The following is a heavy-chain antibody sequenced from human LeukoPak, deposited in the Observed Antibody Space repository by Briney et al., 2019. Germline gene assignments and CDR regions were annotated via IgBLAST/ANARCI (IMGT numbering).Heavy chain of an antibody. D-gene: IGHD3-9*01. J-gene: IGHJ4*02. V-gene: IGHV3-33*01. CDR1: GFTFSSYG. CDR3: VGRKGPLGDYDILTGPDNYFDY. Sequence: GGSLRLSCAASGFTFSSYGMHWVRQAPGKGLEWVAVIWYDGSNKYYADSVKGRFTISRDNSKNTLYLQMNSLRAEDTAVYYCVGRKGPLGDYDILTGPDNYFDYWGQGTLVTVSS. CDR2: IWYDGSNK.